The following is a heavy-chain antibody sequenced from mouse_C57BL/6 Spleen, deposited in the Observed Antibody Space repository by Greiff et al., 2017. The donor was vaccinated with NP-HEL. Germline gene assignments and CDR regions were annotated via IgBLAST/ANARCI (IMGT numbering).Heavy chain of an antibody. CDR3: ARLLTGTRGYAMDY. V-gene: IGHV2-2*01. CDR2: IWSGGST. CDR1: GFSLTSYG. D-gene: IGHD4-1*01. J-gene: IGHJ4*01. Sequence: VQVVESGPGLVQPSQSLSITCTVSGFSLTSYGVHWVRQSPGKGLEWLGVIWSGGSTDYNAAFISRLSISKDNSKSQVFFKMNSLQADDTAIYYCARLLTGTRGYAMDYWGQGTSVTVSS.